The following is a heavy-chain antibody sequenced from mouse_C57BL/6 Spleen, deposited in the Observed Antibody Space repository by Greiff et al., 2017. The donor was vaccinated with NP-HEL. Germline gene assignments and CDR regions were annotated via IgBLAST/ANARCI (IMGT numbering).Heavy chain of an antibody. CDR1: GYTFTSYW. Sequence: QVQLQQPGAELVKPGASVKMSCKASGYTFTSYWITWVKQRPGQGLEWIGDIYPGSGSTNYNEKFKSKATLTVDTSSSTAYMQLSSLTSEDSAVYYCARGTSKTAQATWFAYWGQGTLVTVSA. J-gene: IGHJ3*01. V-gene: IGHV1-55*01. CDR3: ARGTSKTAQATWFAY. CDR2: IYPGSGST. D-gene: IGHD3-2*02.